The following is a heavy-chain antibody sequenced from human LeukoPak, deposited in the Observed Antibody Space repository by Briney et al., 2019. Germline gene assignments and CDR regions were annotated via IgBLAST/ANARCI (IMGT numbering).Heavy chain of an antibody. CDR2: ISSSSSYI. CDR3: ARIRFTWELEDY. Sequence: GGSLRLSCEASGFTFSSYAMSWVRQAPGKGLEWVSSISSSSSYIYYADSVKGRFTISRDNAKNSLYLQMNSLRAEDTAVYYCARIRFTWELEDYWGQGTLVTVSS. J-gene: IGHJ4*02. CDR1: GFTFSSYA. V-gene: IGHV3-21*01. D-gene: IGHD1-26*01.